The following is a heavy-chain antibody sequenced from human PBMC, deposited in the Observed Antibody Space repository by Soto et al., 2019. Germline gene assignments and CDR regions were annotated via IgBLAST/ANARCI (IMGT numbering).Heavy chain of an antibody. CDR1: GFTFSSYW. V-gene: IGHV3-7*01. CDR3: ARVRIFGVVTRGGYYYYMDV. J-gene: IGHJ6*03. CDR2: IKQDGSEK. Sequence: EVQLVESGGGLVQPGGSLRLSCAASGFTFSSYWMSWVRQAPGKGLEWVANIKQDGSEKYYVDSVKGRFTISRDNAKNSLYLQMNSLRAEDTAVYYCARVRIFGVVTRGGYYYYMDVWGKGTTVTVSS. D-gene: IGHD3-3*01.